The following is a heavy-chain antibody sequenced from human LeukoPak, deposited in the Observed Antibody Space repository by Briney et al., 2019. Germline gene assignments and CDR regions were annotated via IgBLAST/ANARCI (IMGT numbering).Heavy chain of an antibody. CDR1: GGSISSSSYY. CDR2: IYYSGST. J-gene: IGHJ4*02. CDR3: ARRYGSGSYYGGEFDY. V-gene: IGHV4-39*01. D-gene: IGHD3-10*01. Sequence: SQTRSLTCTVSGGSISSSSYYWGWIRHPPGKGLEWIASIYYSGSTYYNPSLKSRVTISVDTSKNQFSLKLSSVTAADTAVYYCARRYGSGSYYGGEFDYWGQGTLVTVSS.